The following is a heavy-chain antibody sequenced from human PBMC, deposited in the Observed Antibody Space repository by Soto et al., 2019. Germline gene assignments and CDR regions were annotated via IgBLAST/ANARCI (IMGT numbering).Heavy chain of an antibody. V-gene: IGHV3-7*03. CDR1: GFTFTNYY. D-gene: IGHD2-2*01. CDR2: IKQDGGEN. Sequence: LSLTCAASGFTFTNYYMGWVRQAPGKGLEWGANIKQDGGENYYVDSVRGRFTISRDNAKNSLYLQMNSLRAEDTAVYFCARYLRPGYYFDCWGQGTLVTVSS. J-gene: IGHJ4*02. CDR3: ARYLRPGYYFDC.